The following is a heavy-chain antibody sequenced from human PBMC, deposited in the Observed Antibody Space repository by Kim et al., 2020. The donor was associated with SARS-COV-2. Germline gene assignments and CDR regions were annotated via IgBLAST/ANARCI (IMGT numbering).Heavy chain of an antibody. V-gene: IGHV3-53*01. CDR3: ARAGRGYPRDYFDY. J-gene: IGHJ4*02. Sequence: GGSLRLSCAASGFTVSSNYMSWVRQAPGKGLEWVSVIYSGGSTYYADSVKGRFTISRDNSKNTLYLQMNSLGAEDTAVYYCARAGRGYPRDYFDYWGQGTLVTVSS. CDR2: IYSGGST. CDR1: GFTVSSNY. D-gene: IGHD5-18*01.